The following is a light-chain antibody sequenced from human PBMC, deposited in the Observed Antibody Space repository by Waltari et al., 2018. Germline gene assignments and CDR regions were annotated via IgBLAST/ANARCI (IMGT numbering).Light chain of an antibody. Sequence: EFVLTQSPGTLSLSPGERATLSCRASQGVSRSLAWYQQKPGQAPRLLIYDASSRATGIPDRFSGSGSGTDFSLTISRLEPEDFAVYYCQKYVNLPATFGQGTKVEIK. V-gene: IGKV3-20*01. CDR3: QKYVNLPAT. CDR2: DAS. J-gene: IGKJ1*01. CDR1: QGVSRS.